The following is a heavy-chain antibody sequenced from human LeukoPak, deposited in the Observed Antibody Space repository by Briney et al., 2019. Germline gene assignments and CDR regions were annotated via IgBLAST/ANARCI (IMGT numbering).Heavy chain of an antibody. CDR3: ARDRGTWNDDGFDY. J-gene: IGHJ4*02. V-gene: IGHV4-39*07. CDR1: GDSISSSSYF. Sequence: SETLSLTCTVSGDSISSSSYFWGWIRQPPGKGLEWIGSIDYSGSTYHSPSLKSRVTISVDPSKNQFSLKLSSVTAADTAVYYCARDRGTWNDDGFDYWGQGTLVTVSS. D-gene: IGHD1-1*01. CDR2: IDYSGST.